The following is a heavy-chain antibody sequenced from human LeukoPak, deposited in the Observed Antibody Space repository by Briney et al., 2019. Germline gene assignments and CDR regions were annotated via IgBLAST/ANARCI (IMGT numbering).Heavy chain of an antibody. V-gene: IGHV3-21*01. Sequence: GGSLRLSCAASGFTFSSYSMNWVRQAPGKGLEWVSSISSASTYIFYADSVRGRFTISRDNSKQSMYLQMNSLRAEDTAVYYCVSDFRYPTMYYDSSGYFFDYWGQGTRVTVSS. J-gene: IGHJ4*02. CDR2: ISSASTYI. CDR1: GFTFSSYS. D-gene: IGHD3-22*01. CDR3: VSDFRYPTMYYDSSGYFFDY.